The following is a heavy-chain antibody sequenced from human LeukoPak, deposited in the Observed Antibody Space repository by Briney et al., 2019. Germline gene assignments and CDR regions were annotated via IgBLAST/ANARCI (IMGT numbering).Heavy chain of an antibody. V-gene: IGHV3-74*01. D-gene: IGHD3-22*01. CDR1: GFTFSSCD. Sequence: GGSLRLSCAASGFTFSSCDMHWVRQATGKGLEWVSRINSDGINTSYADSVKGRFTISRDNAKNTLNLQMNSLRAEDTAVYYCARDLGQYYDTSDNWFDPWGQGTLVTVSS. J-gene: IGHJ5*02. CDR3: ARDLGQYYDTSDNWFDP. CDR2: INSDGINT.